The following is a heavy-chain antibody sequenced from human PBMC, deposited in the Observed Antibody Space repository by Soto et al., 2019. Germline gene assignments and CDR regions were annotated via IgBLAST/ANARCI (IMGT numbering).Heavy chain of an antibody. V-gene: IGHV3-74*01. CDR2: IHSDGSRT. J-gene: IGHJ3*01. CDR1: GFTFSYYW. D-gene: IGHD1-26*01. Sequence: EVQLVESGGGLVRPGGSLRLSCAASGFTFSYYWMHWVRQAPGKGLVWVSRIHSDGSRTTYADFVKGRFIISRDNARNTVDLQMNGVRVEDTAVYYCARGDRGAFDLWGQGTVVTVSS. CDR3: ARGDRGAFDL.